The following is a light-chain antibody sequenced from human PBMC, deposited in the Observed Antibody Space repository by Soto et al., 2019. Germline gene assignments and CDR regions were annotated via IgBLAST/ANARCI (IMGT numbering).Light chain of an antibody. Sequence: QSALTQPASVSGSPGQSITISCTGTSSDVGGYNYVSWYQQHPGKAPKLMIYEVSNRPSGVSNRFCGSKSGNTASLPISGLQTEDEADYYCSSYTSSSTLGVFGTGTKVTVL. CDR1: SSDVGGYNY. CDR3: SSYTSSSTLGV. J-gene: IGLJ1*01. CDR2: EVS. V-gene: IGLV2-14*01.